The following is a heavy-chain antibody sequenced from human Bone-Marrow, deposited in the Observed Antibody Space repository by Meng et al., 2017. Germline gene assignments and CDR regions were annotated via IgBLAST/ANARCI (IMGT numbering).Heavy chain of an antibody. CDR1: GFTFSSYS. Sequence: GESLKISCAASGFTFSSYSMNWVRQAPGKGLEWVSSISSSSSYIYYADSVKGRFTISRDNAKNSLYLQMNSLRAEDTAVYYCATGYYYGSSGYLIEGFDVWGQGTMVTVSS. CDR3: ATGYYYGSSGYLIEGFDV. V-gene: IGHV3-21*01. J-gene: IGHJ3*01. CDR2: ISSSSSYI. D-gene: IGHD3-22*01.